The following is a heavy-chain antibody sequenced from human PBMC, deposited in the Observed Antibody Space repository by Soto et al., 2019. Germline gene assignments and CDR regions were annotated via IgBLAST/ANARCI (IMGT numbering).Heavy chain of an antibody. J-gene: IGHJ6*02. D-gene: IGHD2-15*01. CDR3: ARGSIVFGMDV. Sequence: ATVKSSFKASGYTFTSDYMPWVRQAPVQVLDCMGIINPSGGSTSYAQKFQGRVTMNRDTSTSTVYMELSRLRSEDTAVYYCARGSIVFGMDVWGQGTTVTVSS. V-gene: IGHV1-46*01. CDR2: INPSGGST. CDR1: GYTFTSDY.